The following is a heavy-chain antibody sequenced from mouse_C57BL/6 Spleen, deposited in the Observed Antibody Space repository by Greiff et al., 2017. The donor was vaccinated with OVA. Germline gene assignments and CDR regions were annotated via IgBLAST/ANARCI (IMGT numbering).Heavy chain of an antibody. CDR1: GYTFTSYW. CDR3: ARGYSNYDAMDY. V-gene: IGHV1-72*01. CDR2: IDPNSGGT. Sequence: VQLQQPGAELVKPGASVTLSCKASGYTFTSYWMHWVKQRPGRGLEWIGRIDPNSGGTKYNEKFKSKATLTVDNPSSTADMQLSSLTSEDSAVYYCARGYSNYDAMDYWGQGTSVTVSS. D-gene: IGHD2-5*01. J-gene: IGHJ4*01.